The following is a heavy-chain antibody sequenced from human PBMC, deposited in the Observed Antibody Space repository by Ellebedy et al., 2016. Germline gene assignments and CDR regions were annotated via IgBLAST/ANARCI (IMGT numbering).Heavy chain of an antibody. CDR1: GFSFSNYA. D-gene: IGHD3-10*01. V-gene: IGHV3-23*01. Sequence: GESLKISCAASGFSFSNYAMNWVRQAPGKGLEWVSVISGNGDSAYYADSVKGRFTISRDNSKNTLYLQMDSLRVDDTAVYYCAKRAVGLSFDYWGQGTLVTVSS. CDR2: ISGNGDSA. J-gene: IGHJ4*02. CDR3: AKRAVGLSFDY.